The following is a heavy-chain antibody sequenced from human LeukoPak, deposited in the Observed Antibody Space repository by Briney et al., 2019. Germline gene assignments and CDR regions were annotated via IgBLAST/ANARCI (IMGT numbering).Heavy chain of an antibody. Sequence: GGSLRLSCAASGFTFSRYWMSWVRQAPGKGPEWVANIKQDGSEKYYVDSVRGRFTISRDNARTSLYLQMNSLRAEDTAVYYCARGRKLSSGWYYYYYMDVWGKGTTVTVSS. D-gene: IGHD6-19*01. V-gene: IGHV3-7*01. CDR3: ARGRKLSSGWYYYYYMDV. CDR2: IKQDGSEK. J-gene: IGHJ6*03. CDR1: GFTFSRYW.